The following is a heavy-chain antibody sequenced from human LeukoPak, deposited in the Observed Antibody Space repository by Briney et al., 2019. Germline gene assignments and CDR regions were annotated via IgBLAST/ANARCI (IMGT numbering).Heavy chain of an antibody. CDR3: ARGDPGSTWSCFDN. Sequence: GVSLRLSCAASGFTFSSYTMNWVRQAPGRGLEWVAYIRSSGSAMNYADAVKGRFIISRDNAQNSLFLQMNSLRAEDTGVYYCARGDPGSTWSCFDNWGLGTLVTVSS. D-gene: IGHD6-13*01. J-gene: IGHJ4*02. CDR1: GFTFSSYT. CDR2: IRSSGSAM. V-gene: IGHV3-48*04.